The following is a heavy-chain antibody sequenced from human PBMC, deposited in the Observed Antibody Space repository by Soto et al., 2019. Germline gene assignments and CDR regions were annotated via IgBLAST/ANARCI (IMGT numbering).Heavy chain of an antibody. J-gene: IGHJ6*02. Sequence: PGGSLRLSCVASGLTFTSYAMTWVRQAPGKGLEWVSSISGSGADTHHADSVKGRFTISRDNSKNTLYLQMHNLRAEDAAVYYCAKGVKYSFFYYGMDVWGQGTTVTVSS. D-gene: IGHD6-6*01. V-gene: IGHV3-23*01. CDR1: GLTFTSYA. CDR3: AKGVKYSFFYYGMDV. CDR2: ISGSGADT.